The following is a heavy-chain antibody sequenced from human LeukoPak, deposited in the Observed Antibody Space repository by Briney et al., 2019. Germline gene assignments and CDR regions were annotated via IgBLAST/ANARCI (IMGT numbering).Heavy chain of an antibody. CDR3: ARLGEWFGELFMDY. CDR2: INHSGST. V-gene: IGHV4-34*01. D-gene: IGHD3-10*01. CDR1: GGSFSGYY. Sequence: SETLSLTCAVYGGSFSGYYWSWIRQPPGKGLEWIGEINHSGSTNYNPSLKSRVTISVDTSKNQFSLKLSSVTAADTAVYYCARLGEWFGELFMDYWGQGTLVTVSS. J-gene: IGHJ4*02.